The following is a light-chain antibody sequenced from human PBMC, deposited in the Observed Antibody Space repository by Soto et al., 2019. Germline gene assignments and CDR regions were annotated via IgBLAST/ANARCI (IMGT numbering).Light chain of an antibody. Sequence: DIQMTQSPSSLSASVGDRVTITCRASQGISNYLAWYQQKPGKPPKLLIYAASTLQSGVPSRFSGSGSGTDFTLTINSLQPEDVATYSCQKYSSVPVFGPGTKVDIK. V-gene: IGKV1-27*01. CDR2: AAS. CDR1: QGISNY. CDR3: QKYSSVPV. J-gene: IGKJ3*01.